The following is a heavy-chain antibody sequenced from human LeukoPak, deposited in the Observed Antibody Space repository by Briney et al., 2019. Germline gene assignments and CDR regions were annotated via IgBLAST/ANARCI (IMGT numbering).Heavy chain of an antibody. CDR2: IWYDGSNK. V-gene: IGHV3-33*01. Sequence: PGGSLRLSCAASGFTFSSYGMNWVRQAPGKGLEWVAVIWYDGSNKYYADSAKGRFTTSRDNSKNTLYLQMNNLRAEDTAVYYCARGGTSITIFGVALNWFDPWGQGTLVTVSS. CDR3: ARGGTSITIFGVALNWFDP. J-gene: IGHJ5*02. D-gene: IGHD3-3*01. CDR1: GFTFSSYG.